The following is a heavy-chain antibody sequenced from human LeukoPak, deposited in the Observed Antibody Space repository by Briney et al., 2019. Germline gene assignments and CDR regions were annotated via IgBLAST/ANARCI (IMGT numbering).Heavy chain of an antibody. J-gene: IGHJ4*02. CDR3: AKGTRLLEWLLSTYYFDY. D-gene: IGHD3-3*01. Sequence: PGGSLRLSCAASGFTFSSYAMSWVRQAPGKGLEWVSAISGSGGSTYYADSVKGRFTISRDNSKNTLYLQMNGLRAEDTAVYYCAKGTRLLEWLLSTYYFDYWGQGTLVTVSS. CDR2: ISGSGGST. CDR1: GFTFSSYA. V-gene: IGHV3-23*01.